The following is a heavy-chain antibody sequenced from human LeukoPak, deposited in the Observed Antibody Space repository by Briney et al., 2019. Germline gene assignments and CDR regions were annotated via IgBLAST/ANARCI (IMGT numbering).Heavy chain of an antibody. CDR2: FDLEDGET. V-gene: IGHV1-24*01. D-gene: IGHD1-26*01. CDR3: ATSGSYVEVDAFDI. J-gene: IGHJ3*02. Sequence: ASVKVSCKVSGYTLTELSMHWVRQAPGKGLEWMGGFDLEDGETIYAQKFQGRVTMTEDTSTDTAYMELSSLRSEDTAVYYCATSGSYVEVDAFDIWGQGTMVTVSS. CDR1: GYTLTELS.